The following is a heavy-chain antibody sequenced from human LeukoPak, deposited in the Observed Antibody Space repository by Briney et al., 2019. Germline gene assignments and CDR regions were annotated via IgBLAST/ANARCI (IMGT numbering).Heavy chain of an antibody. D-gene: IGHD5-24*01. CDR1: GFTFSSYW. J-gene: IGHJ2*01. Sequence: GGSLRLSCAASGFTFSSYWMSWVRQAPGKGLEWVSSISSSSSYIYYADSVKGRFTISRDNAKNSLYLQMNSLRAEDTAVYYCARDRVFADGYSRFDLWGRGTLVTVSS. CDR3: ARDRVFADGYSRFDL. V-gene: IGHV3-21*01. CDR2: ISSSSSYI.